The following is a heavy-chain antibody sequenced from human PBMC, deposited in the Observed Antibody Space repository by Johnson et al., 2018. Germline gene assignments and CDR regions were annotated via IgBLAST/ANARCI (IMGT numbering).Heavy chain of an antibody. CDR3: AKAAGHPLQSYYFDY. Sequence: VQLVESGGGLVQXGGSXRLXCAASGFTFSSFAMAWVRQAPGKGLEWVSNINDIATHTYYADSVKGRFIISKDTSKNTLYLQMNSLRAEDTAIYYCAKAAGHPLQSYYFDYWGQGTLVTVSS. D-gene: IGHD4-11*01. CDR1: GFTFSSFA. CDR2: INDIATHT. V-gene: IGHV3-23*04. J-gene: IGHJ4*02.